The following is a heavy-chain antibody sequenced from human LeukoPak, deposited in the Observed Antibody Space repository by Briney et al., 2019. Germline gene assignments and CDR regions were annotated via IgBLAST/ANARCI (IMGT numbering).Heavy chain of an antibody. CDR3: ARLGGDTYYFGSASYPNWYFDL. D-gene: IGHD3-10*01. CDR2: IYPDDSDT. J-gene: IGHJ2*01. V-gene: IGHV5-51*01. Sequence: GESLKISCQASGYTFTTYRIGWVRQMPGKGLECMGIIYPDDSDTTYSPSFQGQVTISADKSFSTAYLQWSSLKASDTAIYYCARLGGDTYYFGSASYPNWYFDLWGRGTLVTVSS. CDR1: GYTFTTYR.